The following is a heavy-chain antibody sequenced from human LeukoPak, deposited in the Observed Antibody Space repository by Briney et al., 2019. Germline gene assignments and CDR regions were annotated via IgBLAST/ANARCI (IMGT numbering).Heavy chain of an antibody. V-gene: IGHV3-72*01. J-gene: IGHJ4*02. CDR3: ARGDDYNRRSFDY. CDR1: GFILNDHY. CDR2: TRNKANSFTT. Sequence: PGGCLRLSCAASGFILNDHYMDWVRQAPGKGLEWVGRTRNKANSFTTEYAASVRGRFTISRDDSKNLLYLQMNSLKAEDTAGYYCARGDDYNRRSFDYWGQGTLVTVSS. D-gene: IGHD5-24*01.